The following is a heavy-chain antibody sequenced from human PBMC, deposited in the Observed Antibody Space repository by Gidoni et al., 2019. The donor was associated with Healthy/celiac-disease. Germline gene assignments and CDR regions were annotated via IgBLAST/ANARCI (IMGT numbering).Heavy chain of an antibody. D-gene: IGHD2-2*01. CDR2: IYYSGST. Sequence: QVQLQESGPGLVKPSETLSLTCTVSGGSISSYYWSWIRQPPGKGLEWIGYIYYSGSTNYNPSLKSRVTISVDTSKNQFSLKLSSVTAADTAVYYCARGDIVVVPAAPWYFDYWGQGTLVTVSS. J-gene: IGHJ4*02. CDR3: ARGDIVVVPAAPWYFDY. V-gene: IGHV4-59*01. CDR1: GGSISSYY.